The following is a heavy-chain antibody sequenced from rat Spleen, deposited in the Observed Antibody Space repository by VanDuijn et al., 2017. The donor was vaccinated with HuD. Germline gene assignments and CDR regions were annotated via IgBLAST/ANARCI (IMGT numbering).Heavy chain of an antibody. CDR3: VRQRGHTMGPFDY. J-gene: IGHJ2*01. Sequence: EVQLVESDGGLVQPGRSLKLSCAAAGFTFSDYDMAWVRQAPTKGLEWVATIRPSGGTTYYRDSVKGRFTVSRDNAKSTLYLQMDSLRSEDTATYNCVRQRGHTMGPFDYWGQGVKVTVSS. CDR2: IRPSGGTT. V-gene: IGHV5S23*01. D-gene: IGHD1-7*01. CDR1: GFTFSDYD.